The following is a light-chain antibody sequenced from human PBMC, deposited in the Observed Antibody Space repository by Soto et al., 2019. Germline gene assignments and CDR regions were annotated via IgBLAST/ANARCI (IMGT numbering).Light chain of an antibody. CDR3: QQYNNWPPRT. Sequence: EIVMTQSPATLSVYPGERATLSCRASQSVSSNLAWYQQKPGQAPRLLIYGASTRATGIPARFSGSGSGTEFTLTISSLQSEDFADYYCQQYNNWPPRTFGQGTKVEIK. CDR1: QSVSSN. CDR2: GAS. V-gene: IGKV3-15*01. J-gene: IGKJ1*01.